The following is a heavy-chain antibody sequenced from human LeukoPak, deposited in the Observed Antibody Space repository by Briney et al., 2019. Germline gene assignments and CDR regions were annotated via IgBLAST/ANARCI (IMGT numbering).Heavy chain of an antibody. CDR2: IWADGSNQ. CDR1: ASTFTTYG. V-gene: IGHV3-33*01. J-gene: IGHJ6*02. Sequence: PGGSLRLSCTASASTFTTYGFRWVRQAPGKGLEWVALIWADGSNQFSADSVKGRVNMARDNAKNTVYLQMDSLRVDDTAVYFCAREAVISGWSGDMDVWGQGTTVTVSS. D-gene: IGHD6-19*01. CDR3: AREAVISGWSGDMDV.